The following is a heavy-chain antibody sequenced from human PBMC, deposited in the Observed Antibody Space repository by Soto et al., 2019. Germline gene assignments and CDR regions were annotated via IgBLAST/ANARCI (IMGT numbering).Heavy chain of an antibody. CDR3: ARAHQDYYDSSGYHPPDY. Sequence: ASVKVSCKASGYTFTSYYMHWVRQAPGQGLEWMGIINPSGGSTSYAQKFQGRVTMTRDTSTSTVYMVLSSLRSEDTAVYYCARAHQDYYDSSGYHPPDYWGQGTLVTVSS. J-gene: IGHJ4*02. D-gene: IGHD3-22*01. CDR2: INPSGGST. V-gene: IGHV1-46*01. CDR1: GYTFTSYY.